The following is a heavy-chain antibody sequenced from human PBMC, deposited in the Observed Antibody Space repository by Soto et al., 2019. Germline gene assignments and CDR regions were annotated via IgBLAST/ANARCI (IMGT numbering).Heavy chain of an antibody. CDR2: INHNGGST. CDR1: GYIFINYY. J-gene: IGHJ6*03. Sequence: ASVKVSCKASGYIFINYYIHWVLQAPGQELEWIGIINHNGGSTNYAQKFRGRVTMARDTSTSTVYMDLSSLRSDDTAVYYCARDLGYGSGSYPKTNYYYYYMDVWGKGTTVTVSS. V-gene: IGHV1-46*01. CDR3: ARDLGYGSGSYPKTNYYYYYMDV. D-gene: IGHD3-10*01.